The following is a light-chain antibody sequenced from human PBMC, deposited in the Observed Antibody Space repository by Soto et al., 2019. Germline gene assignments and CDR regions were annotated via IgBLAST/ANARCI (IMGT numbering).Light chain of an antibody. J-gene: IGLJ1*01. CDR3: NSYRSMSTLV. CDR1: SSDVGGYSY. Sequence: QSVLTQPASVSGSPGQSITIYCTGTSSDVGGYSYVSWYQQHPGKAPKLLIHEVTTRPSGVSNRFSGSKSGNTASLTISGLQAEDEADYYCNSYRSMSTLVFGTGTKVTVL. V-gene: IGLV2-14*01. CDR2: EVT.